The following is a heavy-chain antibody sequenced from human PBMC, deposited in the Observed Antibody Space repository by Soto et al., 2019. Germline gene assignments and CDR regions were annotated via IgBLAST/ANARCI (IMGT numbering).Heavy chain of an antibody. Sequence: GASVKVSCKASGSTFTTSSVQWVRQTRGQRLEWIGWIVVGNGNTHYAQKFQGRVTITRDMSTGTAQMELSSLTSEDTAVYFCAAFLLGVDPWGQGIQVTVSS. J-gene: IGHJ5*02. V-gene: IGHV1-58*01. CDR2: IVVGNGNT. CDR1: GSTFTTSS. CDR3: AAFLLGVDP. D-gene: IGHD3-10*01.